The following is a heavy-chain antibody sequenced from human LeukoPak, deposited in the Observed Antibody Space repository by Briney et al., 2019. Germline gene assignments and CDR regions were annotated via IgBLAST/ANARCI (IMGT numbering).Heavy chain of an antibody. V-gene: IGHV1-24*01. Sequence: ASVKVSCKVSGYTLTELSMHWVRQAPGKGLEWMGGFDPEDGETIYVQKFQGRVTMTEDTSTDTAYMELSSLRSEDTAVYYCATGPDTAMVNDWFDPWGQGTLVTVSS. CDR3: ATGPDTAMVNDWFDP. J-gene: IGHJ5*02. CDR1: GYTLTELS. CDR2: FDPEDGET. D-gene: IGHD5-18*01.